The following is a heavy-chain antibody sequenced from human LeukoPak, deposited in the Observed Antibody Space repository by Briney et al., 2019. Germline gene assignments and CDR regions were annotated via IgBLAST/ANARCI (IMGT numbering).Heavy chain of an antibody. V-gene: IGHV3-33*01. J-gene: IGHJ4*02. D-gene: IGHD6-13*01. CDR3: ARGRSLGYYYDY. Sequence: PGRSLRLSCAASGFTFSSYGMHWVRQAPGKGLEWVAVIWYDGSNKYCADSVKGRFTISRDNSKNTLYLQMNSLRAEDTAVYYCARGRSLGYYYDYWGQGTLVTVSS. CDR1: GFTFSSYG. CDR2: IWYDGSNK.